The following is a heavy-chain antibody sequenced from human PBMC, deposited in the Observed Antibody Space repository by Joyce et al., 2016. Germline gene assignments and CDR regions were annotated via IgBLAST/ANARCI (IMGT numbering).Heavy chain of an antibody. Sequence: EVQLVESGGGLVKPGGSLRLSCAASGFAFSTYTMSWVRQAPGKGLEWVPSISDNSRFIYYADSRKGRFTISRNNAKNSLYLQMNSLRAEDTAVYYCGRVDPTEQPIDYWGQGTLVTVSS. CDR3: GRVDPTEQPIDY. CDR2: ISDNSRFI. V-gene: IGHV3-21*01. CDR1: GFAFSTYT. J-gene: IGHJ4*02. D-gene: IGHD6-13*01.